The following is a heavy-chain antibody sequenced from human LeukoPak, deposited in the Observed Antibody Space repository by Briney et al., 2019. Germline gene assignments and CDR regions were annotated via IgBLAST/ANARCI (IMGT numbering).Heavy chain of an antibody. CDR3: ARSGYYDFWSGYYVY. CDR1: GGSTSSYY. CDR2: IYYSGSV. J-gene: IGHJ4*02. D-gene: IGHD3-3*01. Sequence: RPSETLSLTCSVSGGSTSSYYWSWIRQPPGKGLEWIGYIYYSGSVNYNPSLKGRVTMSADASNNQFSLNLTSVTAADTAVYFCARSGYYDFWSGYYVYWGQGTLVTVSS. V-gene: IGHV4-59*01.